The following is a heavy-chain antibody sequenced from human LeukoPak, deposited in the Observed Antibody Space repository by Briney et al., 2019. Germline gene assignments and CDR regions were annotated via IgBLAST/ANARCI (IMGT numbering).Heavy chain of an antibody. V-gene: IGHV1-2*02. D-gene: IGHD7-27*01. Sequence: ASVKVSCKASGYTFTGYYIQWVRQAPGQGLEWMGWINPNSGGTNYAQNFQGRVTMTTDTSISTAYMELSGLTSDDTAVYYCARDRWGRGDFDYWGQGTLVTVSP. J-gene: IGHJ4*02. CDR1: GYTFTGYY. CDR3: ARDRWGRGDFDY. CDR2: INPNSGGT.